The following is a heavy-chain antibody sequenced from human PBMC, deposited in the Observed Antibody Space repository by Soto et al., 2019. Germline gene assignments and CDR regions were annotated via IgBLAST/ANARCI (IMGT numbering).Heavy chain of an antibody. V-gene: IGHV3-33*01. CDR3: ARERGSGWTFDY. D-gene: IGHD6-25*01. Sequence: GGSLRLCCAASGFTFSSYGMHWVRQAPGKGLEWVAVIWYDGSNKYYADSVKGRFTISRDNVQNSLYLQMHSLRAEDTAVYYCARERGSGWTFDYWGQGTLVTVSS. CDR1: GFTFSSYG. CDR2: IWYDGSNK. J-gene: IGHJ4*02.